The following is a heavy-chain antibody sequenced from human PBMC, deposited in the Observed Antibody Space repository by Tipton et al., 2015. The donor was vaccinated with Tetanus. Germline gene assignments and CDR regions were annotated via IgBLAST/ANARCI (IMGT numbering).Heavy chain of an antibody. V-gene: IGHV1-18*01. CDR2: ISTYNDET. D-gene: IGHD1-26*01. Sequence: QLVQSGAEVRKPGASVRVSCKASGYSFNSYAISWVRQAPGQGLEWVGWISTYNDETKYAEKFQGRVTLTKDARTNMAYMELRSLTSDDTAVYYCARDVGQKFSFDHWGLGTLVTVSS. CDR1: GYSFNSYA. J-gene: IGHJ4*02. CDR3: ARDVGQKFSFDH.